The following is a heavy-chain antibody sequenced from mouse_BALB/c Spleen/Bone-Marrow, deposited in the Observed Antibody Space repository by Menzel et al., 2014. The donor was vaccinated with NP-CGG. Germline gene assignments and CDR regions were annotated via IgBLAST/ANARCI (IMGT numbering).Heavy chain of an antibody. CDR3: ARRYGSLWYFDV. CDR2: INPSSGYT. V-gene: IGHV1-7*01. J-gene: IGHJ1*01. Sequence: VMLVESGAELAKPGASVKMSCKASGYTFTDYWIHWVKQRPGQCLEWIGYINPSSGYTEYNQKFKDKATLTADKSSSTAYMQLNILTSEDPAVYYCARRYGSLWYFDVWGAGTTVTVSS. D-gene: IGHD1-1*01. CDR1: GYTFTDYW.